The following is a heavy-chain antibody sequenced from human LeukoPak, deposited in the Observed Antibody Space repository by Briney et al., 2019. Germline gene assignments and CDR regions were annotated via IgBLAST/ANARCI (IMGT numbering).Heavy chain of an antibody. CDR1: GFIFNNYA. CDR3: ARADYSPNYYYGMDV. D-gene: IGHD2-15*01. Sequence: GGSLRLSCAGSGFIFNNYAMHWVRQPPGKGLEWVSGISWNSGSIDYADSVKGRFTISRDNAKNSLYLQMNSLRAEDTAVYYCARADYSPNYYYGMDVWGQGTTVTVSS. J-gene: IGHJ6*02. V-gene: IGHV3-9*01. CDR2: ISWNSGSI.